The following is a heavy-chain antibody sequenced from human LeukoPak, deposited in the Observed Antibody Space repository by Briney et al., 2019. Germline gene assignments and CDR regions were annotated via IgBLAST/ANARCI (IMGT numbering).Heavy chain of an antibody. V-gene: IGHV3-21*01. D-gene: IGHD1-26*01. Sequence: GGSLRLSCAVSGFTFSSYSMNWVRQAPGKGVEWVSSISSSSSYIYYADSVNPRFTISRDNANNSLYLQMNSLRAEDTAVYYCARTYSGILRLVAFDIWGQGTMVTVSS. J-gene: IGHJ3*02. CDR1: GFTFSSYS. CDR2: ISSSSSYI. CDR3: ARTYSGILRLVAFDI.